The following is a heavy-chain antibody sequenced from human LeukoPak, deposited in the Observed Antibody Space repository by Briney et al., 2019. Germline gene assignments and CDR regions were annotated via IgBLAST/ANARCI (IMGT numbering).Heavy chain of an antibody. CDR2: ISSSSITI. Sequence: GGSLRLSCAASGFTFSSYSLNWVRQAPGKGLEWVSFISSSSITIYYADSVKGRFTISRDNAEKSLYLQMNGLRVEDTAVYYCARDRGGSYSAIDYWGQGTLVTVSS. CDR3: ARDRGGSYSAIDY. CDR1: GFTFSSYS. V-gene: IGHV3-48*04. J-gene: IGHJ4*02. D-gene: IGHD2-15*01.